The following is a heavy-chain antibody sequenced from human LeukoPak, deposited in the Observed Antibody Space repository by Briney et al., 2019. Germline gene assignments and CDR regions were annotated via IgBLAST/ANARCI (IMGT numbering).Heavy chain of an antibody. J-gene: IGHJ4*02. Sequence: SETLSLTCSVSGLSVSSYYWSWVRQPPGKGLEWVVYIYYGGSTNYHPSPKSRPTISARTTYNHFSLLLSYMTAADTAVCFCTRDETYSDFWSGSTEGGKGYYLHYWGQGILVTVSS. CDR3: TRDETYSDFWSGSTEGGKGYYLHY. D-gene: IGHD3-3*01. CDR1: GLSVSSYY. CDR2: IYYGGST. V-gene: IGHV4-59*02.